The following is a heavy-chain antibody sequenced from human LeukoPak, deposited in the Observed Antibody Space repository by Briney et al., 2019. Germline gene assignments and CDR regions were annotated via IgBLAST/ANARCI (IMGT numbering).Heavy chain of an antibody. CDR2: ISGSGGST. CDR1: GFTFSSYA. D-gene: IGHD2-15*01. J-gene: IGHJ1*01. CDR3: AKDSRCSGGSCYPEYFQH. Sequence: PGGSLRLSCAASGFTFSSYAMSWVRQAPGKGLEWVSAISGSGGSTYYADSVKGRFTISRDNSKNTLYLQMNSLRAEDTAVYYCAKDSRCSGGSCYPEYFQHWGQGTLVTVSP. V-gene: IGHV3-23*01.